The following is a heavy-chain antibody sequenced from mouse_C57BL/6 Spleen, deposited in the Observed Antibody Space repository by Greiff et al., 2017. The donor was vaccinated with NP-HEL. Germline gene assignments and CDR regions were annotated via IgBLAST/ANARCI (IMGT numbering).Heavy chain of an antibody. CDR1: GYTFTSYW. D-gene: IGHD4-1*01. Sequence: VQLQQPGAELVKPGDSVKLSCKASGYTFTSYWMHWVKQRPGQGLEWIGMIHPHSGSTNYNEKFKSKATLTVDKSSSTAYMQLSSLTSEDAAVYYCARADGGTGYFDYWGQGTTLTVSS. V-gene: IGHV1-64*01. J-gene: IGHJ2*01. CDR2: IHPHSGST. CDR3: ARADGGTGYFDY.